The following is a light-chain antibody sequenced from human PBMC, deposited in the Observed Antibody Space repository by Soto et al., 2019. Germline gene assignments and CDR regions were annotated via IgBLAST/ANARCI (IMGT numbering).Light chain of an antibody. CDR3: QQYNPYPWT. Sequence: DIQMTQSPSTLSASVGDRVTITCRASQSISSWLAWYQQKPGKAPKLLIYDASSLESGVPSRFSGSGSGTELTLTISRLQPDDFATYYCQQYNPYPWTFGQATKVEIK. V-gene: IGKV1-5*01. CDR2: DAS. J-gene: IGKJ1*01. CDR1: QSISSW.